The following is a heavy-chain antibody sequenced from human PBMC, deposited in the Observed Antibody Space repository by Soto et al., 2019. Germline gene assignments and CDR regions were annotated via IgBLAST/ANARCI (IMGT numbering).Heavy chain of an antibody. V-gene: IGHV3-23*01. CDR3: ANSGSSWLTPIDY. D-gene: IGHD6-13*01. Sequence: GGSLRLSCAASGFTFNTFWMSWVRQSPGKGLEWVSAISGSGGSTYYADSVKGRFTISRDNSKNTLYLQMNSLRAEDTAVYYCANSGSSWLTPIDYWGQGTLVTVSS. J-gene: IGHJ4*02. CDR1: GFTFNTFW. CDR2: ISGSGGST.